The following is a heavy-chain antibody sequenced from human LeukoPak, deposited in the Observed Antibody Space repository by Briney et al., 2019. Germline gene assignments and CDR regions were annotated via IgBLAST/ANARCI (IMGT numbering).Heavy chain of an antibody. J-gene: IGHJ6*02. D-gene: IGHD1-26*01. CDR2: ISGSGGST. V-gene: IGHV3-23*01. CDR1: GFTFSSYA. CDR3: AKEPPHSSRELRDPDYYGMDV. Sequence: PGRSLRLSCAASGFTFSSYAMSWVRQAPGKGLEWVSAISGSGGSTYYADSVKGRFTISRDNSKNTLYLQMNSLRAEDTAVYYCAKEPPHSSRELRDPDYYGMDVWGQGTTVTVSS.